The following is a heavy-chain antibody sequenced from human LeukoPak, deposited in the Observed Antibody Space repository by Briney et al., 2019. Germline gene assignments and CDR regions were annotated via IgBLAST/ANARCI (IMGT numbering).Heavy chain of an antibody. Sequence: SEILSLTCAVSGGSISSSDWWCWVRQPPGKGREGIGEVCHTGSSNYNHSLKSRVTISVDKSKSKLFLQMSCVTAAATAVYYCVSGGTTVAGTFCFDPWGQGTLFTVS. CDR1: GGSISSSDW. D-gene: IGHD6-19*01. CDR3: VSGGTTVAGTFCFDP. CDR2: VCHTGSS. J-gene: IGHJ5*02. V-gene: IGHV4-4*02.